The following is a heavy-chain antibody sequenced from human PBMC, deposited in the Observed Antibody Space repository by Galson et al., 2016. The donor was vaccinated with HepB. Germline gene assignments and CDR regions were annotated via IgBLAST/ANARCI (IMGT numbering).Heavy chain of an antibody. CDR3: TRDIDYSRFDP. J-gene: IGHJ5*02. Sequence: SETLSLTCAVSGVSISSPDWWTWVRQPPGKGLEWIGETYHTGSTNYDPSLKSRVTMSVDKSKNQFTLSLNSLTAADTAVYYCTRDIDYSRFDPWGQGTLVTVSS. V-gene: IGHV4-4*02. CDR2: TYHTGST. CDR1: GVSISSPDW. D-gene: IGHD4-11*01.